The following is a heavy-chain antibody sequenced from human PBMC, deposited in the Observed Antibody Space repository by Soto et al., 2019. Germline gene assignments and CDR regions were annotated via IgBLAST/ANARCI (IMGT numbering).Heavy chain of an antibody. D-gene: IGHD2-2*01. CDR2: INAGNGNT. V-gene: IGHV1-3*01. CDR3: ASAVGYCSSTSCYYYYGMDV. J-gene: IGHJ6*02. Sequence: ASVKVSCKTSGYTFTSYAMRWVRQAPGQRLEWMGWINAGNGNTKYSQKFQGRVTITRDTSASTAYMELSSLRSEDTAVYYCASAVGYCSSTSCYYYYGMDVWGQGTTVTVSS. CDR1: GYTFTSYA.